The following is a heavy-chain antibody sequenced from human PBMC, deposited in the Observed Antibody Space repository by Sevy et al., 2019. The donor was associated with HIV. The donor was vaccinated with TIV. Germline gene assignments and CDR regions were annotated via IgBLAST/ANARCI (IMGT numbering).Heavy chain of an antibody. D-gene: IGHD2-21*02. CDR3: ITNRYCGGDCYLEA. V-gene: IGHV3-15*01. CDR1: GFTFSNAW. CDR2: IKSKTDGGTT. Sequence: GGSLRLSCAASGFTFSNAWMSWVRQAPGKGLEWVGRIKSKTDGGTTDYAAPVKGRFTISRDDSKNTLYLQMDSLKPEDTAVYYCITNRYCGGDCYLEAWGQGTLVTVSS. J-gene: IGHJ4*02.